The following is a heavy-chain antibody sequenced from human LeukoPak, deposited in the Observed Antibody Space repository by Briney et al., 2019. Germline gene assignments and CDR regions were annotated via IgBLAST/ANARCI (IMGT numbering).Heavy chain of an antibody. CDR3: ARTPSYYYDSSGYYTFDY. J-gene: IGHJ4*02. D-gene: IGHD3-22*01. CDR1: DYSINSGYF. V-gene: IGHV4-38-2*02. Sequence: SETLSLTCTVSDYSINSGYFWGWIRQPPGRGLEWIGSIYHSGSTYYNPSLKSRVTISVDTSKNQFSLKLSSVTAADTAVYYCARTPSYYYDSSGYYTFDYWGQGTLVTVSS. CDR2: IYHSGST.